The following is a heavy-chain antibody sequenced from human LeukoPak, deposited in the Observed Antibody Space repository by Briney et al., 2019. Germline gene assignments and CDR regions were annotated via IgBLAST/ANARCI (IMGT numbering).Heavy chain of an antibody. Sequence: EASVKVSCKASGGTFSSYAISWVRQAPGQGLEWMGGIIPIFGTANYAQKFQGRVTITADESTSTAYMELSSLRSEDTAVYYCARKSGSWHAFDIWGQGTMVTVSS. D-gene: IGHD1-26*01. J-gene: IGHJ3*02. CDR2: IIPIFGTA. CDR1: GGTFSSYA. CDR3: ARKSGSWHAFDI. V-gene: IGHV1-69*13.